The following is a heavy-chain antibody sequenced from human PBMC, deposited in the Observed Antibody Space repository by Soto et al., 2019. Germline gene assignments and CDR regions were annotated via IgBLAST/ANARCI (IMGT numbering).Heavy chain of an antibody. CDR3: AREPEDHDAFDI. Sequence: GGSLRLSCAASGFTFSSYAMHWVRQAPGKGLEYVSAISSNGGSIYYANSVKGRFTISRDNSKNTLYLQMGSLRAEDMAVYYRAREPEDHDAFDIWGQGTMVTVSS. J-gene: IGHJ3*02. V-gene: IGHV3-64*01. CDR2: ISSNGGSI. CDR1: GFTFSSYA.